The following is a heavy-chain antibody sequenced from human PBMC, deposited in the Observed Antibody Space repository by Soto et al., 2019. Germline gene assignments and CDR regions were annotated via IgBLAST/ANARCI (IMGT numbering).Heavy chain of an antibody. V-gene: IGHV1-69*13. CDR3: ASEGVVRGPTDYYYYGMDV. CDR2: IIAIFGKA. Sequence: GASVKVSCKASGYTFTSYGISWVRQAPGQGLEWMGGIIAIFGKANYAQKYQGRVTITADESTSTAYMELSSLRSEDTAVYYCASEGVVRGPTDYYYYGMDVWGQGTTVTVSS. D-gene: IGHD3-10*01. CDR1: GYTFTSYG. J-gene: IGHJ6*02.